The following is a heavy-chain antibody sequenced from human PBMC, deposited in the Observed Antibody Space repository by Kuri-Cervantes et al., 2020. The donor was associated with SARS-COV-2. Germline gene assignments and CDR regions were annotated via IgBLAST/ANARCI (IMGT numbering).Heavy chain of an antibody. J-gene: IGHJ4*02. CDR2: FMSDGTSP. CDR1: GFTFGNYW. Sequence: GGSLRLSCAASGFTFGNYWMHWVRQAPGKGLVWVSRFMSDGTSPSYADSVRGRFTISRDNAKNTLYLQMNSLRAEDTAVYYCAKDPPPAGYWGQGTLVTVSS. V-gene: IGHV3-74*01. CDR3: AKDPPPAGY.